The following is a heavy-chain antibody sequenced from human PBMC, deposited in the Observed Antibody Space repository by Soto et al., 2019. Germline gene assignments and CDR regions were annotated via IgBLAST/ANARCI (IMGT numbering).Heavy chain of an antibody. CDR3: ARDQGDSSGWTFDY. V-gene: IGHV4-30-4*01. CDR1: GGSISSGDYY. D-gene: IGHD6-19*01. J-gene: IGHJ4*02. Sequence: TLSLTCTVSGGSISSGDYYWSWIRQPPGKGLEWIGYIYYSGSTYYNPSLKSRVTISVDTSKNQFSLKLSSVTAADTAVYYCARDQGDSSGWTFDYWGQGTLVTVSS. CDR2: IYYSGST.